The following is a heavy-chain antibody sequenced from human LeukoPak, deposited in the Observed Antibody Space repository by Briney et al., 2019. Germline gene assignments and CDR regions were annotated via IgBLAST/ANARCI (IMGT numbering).Heavy chain of an antibody. CDR3: AREYSSGWYISDY. CDR1: GFTFSDYY. V-gene: IGHV3-11*01. D-gene: IGHD6-19*01. Sequence: PGGSLRLSCAASGFTFSDYYMSWIRQAPGKGLEWVSYISNSGSTIYYADSVKGRFTISRDNAKNSLYLQMNSLRAEDTAAYYCAREYSSGWYISDYWGQGTLVTVSS. J-gene: IGHJ4*02. CDR2: ISNSGSTI.